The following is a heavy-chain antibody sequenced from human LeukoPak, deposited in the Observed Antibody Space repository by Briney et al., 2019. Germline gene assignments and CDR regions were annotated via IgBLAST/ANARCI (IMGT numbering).Heavy chain of an antibody. V-gene: IGHV3-7*05. CDR3: ARQLSGWYDADPY. J-gene: IGHJ4*02. CDR1: GFTFSNYW. D-gene: IGHD6-19*01. CDR2: IKEDGSRN. Sequence: PGGSLRLSCAASGFTFSNYWMSWVRQAPGKGLEWVANIKEDGSRNHYVDSVKGRFTISRDNAKNSLYLQMSSLRAEDTAEYYCARQLSGWYDADPYWGQGTLVTVSS.